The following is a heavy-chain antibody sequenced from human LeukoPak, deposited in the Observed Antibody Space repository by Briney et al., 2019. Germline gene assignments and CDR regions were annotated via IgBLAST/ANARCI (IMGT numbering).Heavy chain of an antibody. CDR1: GGSISSYY. V-gene: IGHV4-59*01. D-gene: IGHD3-16*01. J-gene: IGHJ6*02. CDR2: IYYSGST. Sequence: PSETLSLTCTVSGGSISSYYWSWIRQPPGKGLKWIGYIYYSGSTNYNPSLKSRVTISVDTSKNQFSLKLSSVTAADTAVYYCARGLGGYYYYGMDVWGQGTTVTVSS. CDR3: ARGLGGYYYYGMDV.